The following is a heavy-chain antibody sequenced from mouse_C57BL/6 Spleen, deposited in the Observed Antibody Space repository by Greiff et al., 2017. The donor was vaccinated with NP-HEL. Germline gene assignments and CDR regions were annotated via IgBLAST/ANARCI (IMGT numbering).Heavy chain of an antibody. CDR1: GYTFTSYW. Sequence: VQLQQPGAELVKPGASVKLSCKASGYTFTSYWMHWVKQRPGQGLEWIGMIHPNSGSTNYNEKFKGKATLTVDKSSSTAYMQLSSLTSEDSAVYYCARELYYFDYWGQGTTLTVSS. CDR2: IHPNSGST. V-gene: IGHV1-64*01. CDR3: ARELYYFDY. J-gene: IGHJ2*01.